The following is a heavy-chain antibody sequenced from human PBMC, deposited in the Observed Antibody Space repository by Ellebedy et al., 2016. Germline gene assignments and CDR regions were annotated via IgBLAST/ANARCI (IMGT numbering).Heavy chain of an antibody. D-gene: IGHD2-21*01. CDR3: ARDVHIVATDY. J-gene: IGHJ4*01. V-gene: IGHV3-74*01. Sequence: GESLKISCAASGFDFSVYWMHWFRRAPGQGLVWISRIRGDGSRTNYADSVKGRFTISRDNAKNTVYLQMNSLRAEDTALYYCARDVHIVATDYWGRGTLVTVSS. CDR2: IRGDGSRT. CDR1: GFDFSVYW.